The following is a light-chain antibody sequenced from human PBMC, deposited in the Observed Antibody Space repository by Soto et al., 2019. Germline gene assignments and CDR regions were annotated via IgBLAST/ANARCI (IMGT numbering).Light chain of an antibody. CDR3: QQRSDWPPWT. J-gene: IGKJ1*01. CDR2: DAS. V-gene: IGKV3-11*01. CDR1: QSMSTH. Sequence: EIVLTQSPATLSLSPGEGATLSCRASQSMSTHLAWYQQRPGQAPRLLIYDASNRATGIPARFSGSGSGTDFTLTINSLEPEDFAVYYCQQRSDWPPWTFGQGTKVEIK.